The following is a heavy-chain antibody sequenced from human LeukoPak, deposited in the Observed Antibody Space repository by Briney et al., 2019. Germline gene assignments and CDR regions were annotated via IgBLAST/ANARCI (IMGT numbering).Heavy chain of an antibody. V-gene: IGHV3-9*01. CDR3: AKAGCSSTSCQVDV. J-gene: IGHJ6*02. CDR1: GFTFDDYA. CDR2: ISWNSGSI. D-gene: IGHD2-2*01. Sequence: GRSLRLSCAASGFTFDDYAMHWVRQAPGKGLEWVSGISWNSGSIGYVDSVKGRFTISRDIAKNSLYLQMNSLRAEDTALYYCAKAGCSSTSCQVDVWGQGTTVTVSS.